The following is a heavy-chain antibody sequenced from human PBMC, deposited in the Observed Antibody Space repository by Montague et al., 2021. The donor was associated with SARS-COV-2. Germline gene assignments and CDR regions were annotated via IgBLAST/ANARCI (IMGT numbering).Heavy chain of an antibody. CDR3: AKDGTPRRYTGTWYKVWFDS. CDR2: ASGSGRAT. Sequence: SLRLSCAASGFTFNTYAMIWVRQAPGKGLEWVSAASGSGRATYYADSVKGRFTISRDNSQNILYLQMNSLRAEDTAAYYCAKDGTPRRYTGTWYKVWFDSWGQGALVTVSS. V-gene: IGHV3-23*01. CDR1: GFTFNTYA. D-gene: IGHD6-13*01. J-gene: IGHJ5*01.